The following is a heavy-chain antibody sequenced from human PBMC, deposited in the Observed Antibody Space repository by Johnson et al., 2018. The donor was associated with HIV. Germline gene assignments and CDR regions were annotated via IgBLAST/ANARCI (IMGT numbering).Heavy chain of an antibody. V-gene: IGHV3-30-3*01. CDR2: ISYDGSNK. Sequence: QVQLVESGGGLVKPGGSLTLSCAAFEFTFSDYAMHWVRQAPGKGLEWVAVISYDGSNKYYADSVKGRFTISRDNSKNTLYLQMNSLRGEDTAVYYCAKVHSSSSNGFDIWGQGTMVTVSS. D-gene: IGHD6-6*01. J-gene: IGHJ3*02. CDR1: EFTFSDYA. CDR3: AKVHSSSSNGFDI.